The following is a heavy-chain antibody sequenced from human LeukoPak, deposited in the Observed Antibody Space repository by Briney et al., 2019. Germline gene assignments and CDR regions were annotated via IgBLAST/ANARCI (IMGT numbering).Heavy chain of an antibody. D-gene: IGHD2-15*01. CDR1: GYTFTSYY. CDR3: AIYCSGGSCYSGDAFDI. CDR2: INPSGGST. V-gene: IGHV1-46*01. Sequence: GASVKVSCKASGYTFTSYYMHWVRQAPGQGLEWMGIINPSGGSTSYAQKFQGRVTMTRDMSTSTVYMELNSLRSEDTAVYYCAIYCSGGSCYSGDAFDIWGQGTMVTVSS. J-gene: IGHJ3*02.